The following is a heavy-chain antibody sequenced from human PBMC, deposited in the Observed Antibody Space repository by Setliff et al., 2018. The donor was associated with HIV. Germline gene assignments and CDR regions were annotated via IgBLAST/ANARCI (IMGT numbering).Heavy chain of an antibody. D-gene: IGHD2-15*01. CDR2: ISANNGDT. CDR1: GYTFTSYG. J-gene: IGHJ5*02. CDR3: ARDLVVVAPYYCFDP. Sequence: ASVKVSCKASGYTFTSYGLNWVRQAPGRGLEWMGWISANNGDTRYAQRFQGRVTMTRDTSTNTAYMELNSLTSDDTAVYYCARDLVVVAPYYCFDPWGQGTLVTVSS. V-gene: IGHV1-18*01.